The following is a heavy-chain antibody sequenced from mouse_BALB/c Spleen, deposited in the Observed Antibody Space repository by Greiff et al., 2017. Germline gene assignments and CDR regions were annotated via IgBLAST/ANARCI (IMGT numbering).Heavy chain of an antibody. D-gene: IGHD1-1*01. CDR1: GYTFTDYN. V-gene: IGHV1S29*02. J-gene: IGHJ1*01. CDR2: IYPYNGGT. Sequence: VQLKQSGPELVKPGASVKISCKASGYTFTDYNMHWVKQSHGKSLEWIGYIYPYNGGTGYNQKFKSKATLTVDNSSSTAYMELRSLTSEDSAVYYCASYFTTVAQVWGAGTTVTVSS. CDR3: ASYFTTVAQV.